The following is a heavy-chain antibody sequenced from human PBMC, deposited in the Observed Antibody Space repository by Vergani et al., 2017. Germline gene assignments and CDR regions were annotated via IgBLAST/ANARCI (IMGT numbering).Heavy chain of an antibody. CDR2: IYHSGST. J-gene: IGHJ3*02. V-gene: IGHV4-39*07. CDR3: ARAARFPIDAVDI. Sequence: QVQLQQWGAGLVKPSETLSLTCTVSGGSISSSSYYWGWIRHPPGKGLEWIGSIYHSGSTYYNPSLKSRVTITVDRSKNQSSRKLSSVTAAASAVYYCARAARFPIDAVDIGGEGRMVTVPS. D-gene: IGHD3-10*01. CDR1: GGSISSSSYY.